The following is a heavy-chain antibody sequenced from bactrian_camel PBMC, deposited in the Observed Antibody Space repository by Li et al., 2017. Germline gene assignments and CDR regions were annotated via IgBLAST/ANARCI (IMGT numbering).Heavy chain of an antibody. J-gene: IGHJ4*01. Sequence: HVQLVESGGGLVQPGGSLRLSCVASEFSFSNYRIVWVRQTPGKRLEWVASIENNGENAFYADSLKGRFTVSRDNAKRMAYLQMNSLKSEDTAQYYCSSPGIGHYFGQGTQVTVS. CDR1: EFSFSNYR. V-gene: IGHV3S6*01. CDR2: IENNGENA. D-gene: IGHD3*01.